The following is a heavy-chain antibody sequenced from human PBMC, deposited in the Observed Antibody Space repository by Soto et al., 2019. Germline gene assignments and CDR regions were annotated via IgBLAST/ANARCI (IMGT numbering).Heavy chain of an antibody. CDR2: ISYDGSNK. Sequence: PGGSLRLSCAASGFTFSSYGMHWVRQAPGKGLEWVAVISYDGSNKYYADSVKGRFTISRDNSKNTLYLQMNSLRAEDTAVYYCAKDHDYSNYYYGMDVWGQGTTVTVSS. CDR3: AKDHDYSNYYYGMDV. CDR1: GFTFSSYG. D-gene: IGHD4-4*01. J-gene: IGHJ6*02. V-gene: IGHV3-30*18.